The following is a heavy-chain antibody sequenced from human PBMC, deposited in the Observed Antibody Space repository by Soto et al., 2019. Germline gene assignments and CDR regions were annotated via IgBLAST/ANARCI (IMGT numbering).Heavy chain of an antibody. CDR1: GFTFTTYG. CDR2: ITGDGGTT. Sequence: PGGSLRLSCVASGFTFTTYGMNWIRQAPGEGLEWVSAITGDGGTTYYADSVKGRFTISRDNSKNTLYLQLNSLTAEDTALYYCAKDLGSSKRFDYWGQGTLVTVSS. J-gene: IGHJ4*02. V-gene: IGHV3-23*01. D-gene: IGHD1-26*01. CDR3: AKDLGSSKRFDY.